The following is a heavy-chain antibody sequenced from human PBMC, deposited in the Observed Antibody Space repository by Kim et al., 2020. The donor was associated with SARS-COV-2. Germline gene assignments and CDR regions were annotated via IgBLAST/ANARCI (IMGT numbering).Heavy chain of an antibody. V-gene: IGHV3-30*18. J-gene: IGHJ4*02. Sequence: GGSLRLSCAASGFTFSSYGMHWVRQAPGKGLEWVAVISYDGSNKYYADSVKGRFTISRDNSKNTLYLQMNSLRAEDTAVYYCAKVSFHDLGAFGVVTVYYFDYWGQGTLVTVSS. CDR1: GFTFSSYG. D-gene: IGHD3-3*01. CDR2: ISYDGSNK. CDR3: AKVSFHDLGAFGVVTVYYFDY.